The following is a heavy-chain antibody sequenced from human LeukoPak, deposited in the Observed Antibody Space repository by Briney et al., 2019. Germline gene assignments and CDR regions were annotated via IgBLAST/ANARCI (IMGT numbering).Heavy chain of an antibody. CDR3: AASLQVSGSLRHFDY. CDR2: IYLGDSDT. V-gene: IGHV5-51*01. J-gene: IGHJ4*02. Sequence: SKKISCKGSGYNFDTSWIAWVRQMPGKGLEWMGDIYLGDSDTTYSPSFQGQVTISADKSISTAYLQWTTLRASDTAMYYCAASLQVSGSLRHFDYWGQGTLVTVP. D-gene: IGHD3-22*01. CDR1: GYNFDTSW.